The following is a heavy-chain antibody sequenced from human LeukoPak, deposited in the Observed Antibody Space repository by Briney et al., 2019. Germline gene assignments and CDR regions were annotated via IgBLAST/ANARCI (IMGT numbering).Heavy chain of an antibody. J-gene: IGHJ5*02. CDR2: IIPSVQRGSE. CDR1: GDTDNTNP. CDR3: ARDNSVGDIAWWFDP. Sequence: ASVKVSCKPSGDTDNTNPITWVRQARGQGLEWLGGIIPSVQRGSEHYAQKFQGRITITADAPRTTIYMELRSLRSEDTAIYYCARDNSVGDIAWWFDPWGQGTLVIVSS. V-gene: IGHV1-69*13. D-gene: IGHD3-10*01.